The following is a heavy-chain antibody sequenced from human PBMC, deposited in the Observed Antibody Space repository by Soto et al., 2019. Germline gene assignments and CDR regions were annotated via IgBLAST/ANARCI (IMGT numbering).Heavy chain of an antibody. CDR3: AKDRAFWFGEGGWFDP. CDR2: IGGSGGRT. J-gene: IGHJ5*02. CDR1: GFIFDRFA. Sequence: EVQLVESGGGLVQPGGSLRLSCAASGFIFDRFALSWVRQAPGKGLEWVSGIGGSGGRTYYADSVKGRFTISRDNSKNTLYLQMSSLSAEDTAIYYCAKDRAFWFGEGGWFDPWGQGTLVTVSS. D-gene: IGHD3-10*01. V-gene: IGHV3-23*04.